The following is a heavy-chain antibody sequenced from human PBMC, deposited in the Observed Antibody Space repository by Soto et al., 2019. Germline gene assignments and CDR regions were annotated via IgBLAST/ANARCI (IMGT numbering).Heavy chain of an antibody. CDR2: IVGFSGNT. CDR3: AADNSGYLDSAFDI. Sequence: SVEFSCKASGFSFSRSAVHWVRQARGQGLEWIGWIVGFSGNTNYAQRVHQRLSFTRVMSKSTVYMELYNVTSDDTSIYFCAADNSGYLDSAFDIWGQGTAVTVSS. J-gene: IGHJ3*02. D-gene: IGHD3-22*01. V-gene: IGHV1-58*01. CDR1: GFSFSRSA.